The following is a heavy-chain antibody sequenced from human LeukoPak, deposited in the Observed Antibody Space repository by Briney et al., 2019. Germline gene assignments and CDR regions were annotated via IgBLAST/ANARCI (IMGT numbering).Heavy chain of an antibody. CDR2: INSDGSST. CDR3: ARGFLSDYGDYTYGMDV. V-gene: IGHV3-74*01. CDR1: GFTFSSYW. Sequence: GGSLRLSCAASGFTFSSYWMHWVRQAPGKGLVWVSRINSDGSSTSYADSVKGRFTISKDNAKNTLYLQMNSLRAEDTAVYYCARGFLSDYGDYTYGMDVWGQGTTVTASS. J-gene: IGHJ6*02. D-gene: IGHD4-17*01.